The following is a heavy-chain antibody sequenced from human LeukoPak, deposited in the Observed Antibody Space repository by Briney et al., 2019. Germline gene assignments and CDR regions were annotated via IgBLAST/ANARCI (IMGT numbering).Heavy chain of an antibody. V-gene: IGHV3-43D*03. CDR1: GFTFDDYA. J-gene: IGHJ4*02. Sequence: GGSLRLSCAASGFTFDDYAMHWVRQAPGEGVEWVSLISWDGGSTYYADSVKGGFTISRDNSKNSLYLQMNSLRAEDTALYYCAKDQSPGYCSSTSCFPPPSIDYWGQGTLVTVSS. CDR2: ISWDGGST. D-gene: IGHD2-2*01. CDR3: AKDQSPGYCSSTSCFPPPSIDY.